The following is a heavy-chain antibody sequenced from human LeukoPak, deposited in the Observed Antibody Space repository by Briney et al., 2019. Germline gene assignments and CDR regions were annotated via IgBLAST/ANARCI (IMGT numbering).Heavy chain of an antibody. J-gene: IGHJ3*02. CDR3: ARAPVVVKAPGAFDI. CDR1: GGSISSGGYS. V-gene: IGHV4-30-2*01. Sequence: PSETLSLTCAVSGGSISSGGYSWSWIRQPPGKGLEWIGYIYHSGSTYYNPSLKSRVTISVDRSKNQFSLKLSSVTAADTAVYYCARAPVVVKAPGAFDIWGQGTMVTVSS. D-gene: IGHD3-22*01. CDR2: IYHSGST.